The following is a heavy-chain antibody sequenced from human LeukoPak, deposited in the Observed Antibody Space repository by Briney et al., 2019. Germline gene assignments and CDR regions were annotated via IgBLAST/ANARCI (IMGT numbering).Heavy chain of an antibody. D-gene: IGHD2-21*01. CDR2: TVYRSKWYY. CDR1: GDSLSSNSAA. V-gene: IGHV6-1*01. J-gene: IGHJ5*02. CDR3: ARSTTLVGDDWVDP. Sequence: SQTLSHTRAISGDSLSSNSAAWNWIRQSPSRGLEWLGRTVYRSKWYYDYPVSVQSRITINANTSKNQFSRHLNSATPEDTAVNYGARSTTLVGDDWVDPWGQGTLVTVSS.